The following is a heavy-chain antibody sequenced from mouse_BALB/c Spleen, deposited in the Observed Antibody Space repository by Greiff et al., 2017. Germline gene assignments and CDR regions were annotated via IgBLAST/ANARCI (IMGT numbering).Heavy chain of an antibody. D-gene: IGHD2-3*01. Sequence: EVMLVESGGGLVQPGGSRKLSCAASGFTFSSFGMHWVRQAPEKGLEWVAYISSGSSTIYYADTVKGRFTISRDNPKNTLFLQMTSLRSEDTAMYYCARADGYYGGYYAMDYWGQGTSVTVSS. J-gene: IGHJ4*01. CDR3: ARADGYYGGYYAMDY. V-gene: IGHV5-17*02. CDR2: ISSGSSTI. CDR1: GFTFSSFG.